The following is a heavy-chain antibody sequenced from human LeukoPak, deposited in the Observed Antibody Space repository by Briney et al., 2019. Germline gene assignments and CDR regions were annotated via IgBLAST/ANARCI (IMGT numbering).Heavy chain of an antibody. CDR3: GRGALYSGTYGGLFDY. V-gene: IGHV3-11*01. J-gene: IGHJ4*02. Sequence: GGSLRLSCAAFRFSFSDYYMTWIRQAPGKGLEWVSYISNSGDVIYYADSVKGRFTISRDNAKNSLYLQMNSLRAEDTAIYYCGRGALYSGTYGGLFDYWGQGTLVTVSS. D-gene: IGHD1-26*01. CDR1: RFSFSDYY. CDR2: ISNSGDVI.